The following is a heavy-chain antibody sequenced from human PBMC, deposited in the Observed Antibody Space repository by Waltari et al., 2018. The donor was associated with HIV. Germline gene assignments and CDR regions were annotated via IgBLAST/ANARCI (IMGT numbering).Heavy chain of an antibody. V-gene: IGHV5-51*01. D-gene: IGHD2-8*01. J-gene: IGHJ3*01. Sequence: EVQMVQSGPEVKKPGESLKISCKISGYNFASYWIAWVRQMSGKGLEYMGSIYLCDCETIYNPFFQGKLIISVDTSINTAYVQCDKLKSTYTAIYYCAKVKIGVDNVFDVWGQGTMVTVSS. CDR3: AKVKIGVDNVFDV. CDR1: GYNFASYW. CDR2: IYLCDCET.